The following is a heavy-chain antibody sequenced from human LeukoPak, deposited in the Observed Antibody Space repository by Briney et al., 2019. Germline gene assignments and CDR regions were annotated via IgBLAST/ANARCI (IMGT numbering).Heavy chain of an antibody. D-gene: IGHD6-13*01. CDR1: GFTFSSYA. CDR3: AKDRAQSSSWYSKYFQH. V-gene: IGHV3-23*01. Sequence: PGGSLRPSCAASGFTFSSYAMSWVRQAPGKGLEWVSAISGSGGSTYYADSVKGRFTISRDNSKNTLYLQMNSLRAEDTAVYCCAKDRAQSSSWYSKYFQHWGQGTLVTVSS. J-gene: IGHJ1*01. CDR2: ISGSGGST.